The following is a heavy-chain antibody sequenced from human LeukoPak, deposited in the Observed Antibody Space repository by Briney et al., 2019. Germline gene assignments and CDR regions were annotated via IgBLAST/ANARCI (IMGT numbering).Heavy chain of an antibody. D-gene: IGHD2/OR15-2a*01. CDR1: GGSISTSAFY. Sequence: SETLSLTCTVSGGSISTSAFYWGWIRQPPGKGLEWIGSIYDSGNEFYNPSLKSRVTISADTSKNQFSLKLNSVTAADTAMYYCARQISGYYYYYMDVWGEGITVTVSS. CDR2: IYDSGNE. J-gene: IGHJ6*03. CDR3: ARQISGYYYYYMDV. V-gene: IGHV4-39*01.